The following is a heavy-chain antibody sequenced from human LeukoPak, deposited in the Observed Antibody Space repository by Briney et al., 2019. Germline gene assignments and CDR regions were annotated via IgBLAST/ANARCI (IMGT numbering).Heavy chain of an antibody. J-gene: IGHJ6*03. D-gene: IGHD2-15*01. V-gene: IGHV4-4*07. CDR3: ARTTEGYCRGRSCYSYYYYMDV. Sequence: SETLSLTCTLSGGSMNQYYWSWIRQPAGKGLEWIGRIYTSGSTNYNPSLKSRVTISVDTSKNQFSLKLSSVTAADTAVYYCARTTEGYCRGRSCYSYYYYMDVWGKGTTVTASS. CDR2: IYTSGST. CDR1: GGSMNQYY.